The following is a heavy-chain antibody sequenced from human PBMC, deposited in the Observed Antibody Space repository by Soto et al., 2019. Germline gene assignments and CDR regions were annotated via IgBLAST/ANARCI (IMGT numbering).Heavy chain of an antibody. D-gene: IGHD1-20*01. CDR3: ARGVAVNLHEDYYYYGMDV. Sequence: PGGSLRLSCAASGFTFSDHYMDWVRQAPGKGLEWVGRTRNKAKSYTTDYAASVKGRFTISRDASKDSLYLQMNSLTTEDTAVYYCARGVAVNLHEDYYYYGMDVWGQGTTVTAP. J-gene: IGHJ6*02. V-gene: IGHV3-72*01. CDR1: GFTFSDHY. CDR2: TRNKAKSYTT.